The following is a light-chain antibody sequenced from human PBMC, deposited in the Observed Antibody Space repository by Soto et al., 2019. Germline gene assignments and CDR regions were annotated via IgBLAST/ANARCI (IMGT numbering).Light chain of an antibody. CDR2: CAS. J-gene: IGKJ2*01. CDR1: QSVSSSY. CDR3: QQYCSSPPYS. Sequence: EIVLTQSPGTLSLSPGERATLSCRASQSVSSSYLAWYQQKPGQAPRLLIYCASSRATGIPDRFSGSGSGTDFTLTISSLEPEAFAVYYCQQYCSSPPYSFGQWTKLEIK. V-gene: IGKV3-20*01.